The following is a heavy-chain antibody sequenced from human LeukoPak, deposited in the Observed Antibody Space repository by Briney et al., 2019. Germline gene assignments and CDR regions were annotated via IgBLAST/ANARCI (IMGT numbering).Heavy chain of an antibody. CDR3: ARDRYYYDSSGYYYN. Sequence: GGSLRLSCAASGFTFSSYAMRWVRQAPGKGLEWVAVISYDGSNKYYADSVKGRFTISRDNSKNTLYLQMNSLRAEDTAVYYCARDRYYYDSSGYYYNWGQGTLVTVSS. CDR1: GFTFSSYA. CDR2: ISYDGSNK. V-gene: IGHV3-30-3*01. D-gene: IGHD3-22*01. J-gene: IGHJ4*02.